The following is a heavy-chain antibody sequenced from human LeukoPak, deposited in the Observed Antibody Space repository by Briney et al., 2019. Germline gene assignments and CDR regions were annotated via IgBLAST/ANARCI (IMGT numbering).Heavy chain of an antibody. V-gene: IGHV3-30*18. Sequence: GRSLRLSCAASGSTFSSYAMHWVRQAPGKGLEWVAVISYDGSNKYYADSVKGRFTISRDNSKNTLYLQMNSLRAEDTAVYYCAKSGRFGELFIDFDYWGQGALVTVSS. CDR3: AKSGRFGELFIDFDY. D-gene: IGHD3-10*01. CDR2: ISYDGSNK. J-gene: IGHJ4*02. CDR1: GSTFSSYA.